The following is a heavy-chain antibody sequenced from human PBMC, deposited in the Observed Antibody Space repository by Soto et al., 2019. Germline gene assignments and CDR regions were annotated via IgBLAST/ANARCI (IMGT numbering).Heavy chain of an antibody. CDR1: GFTFSNAW. CDR3: TKEASGWRYYYYGMDV. J-gene: IGHJ6*02. Sequence: PGGSLRLSCAASGFTFSNAWMSWVRQAPGKGLEWVGRIKSKTDGGTTDYAAPVKGRFTISRDDSKNTLYLQMNSLKTEDTAVYYCTKEASGWRYYYYGMDVWGRGTTVTVSS. V-gene: IGHV3-15*01. D-gene: IGHD6-19*01. CDR2: IKSKTDGGTT.